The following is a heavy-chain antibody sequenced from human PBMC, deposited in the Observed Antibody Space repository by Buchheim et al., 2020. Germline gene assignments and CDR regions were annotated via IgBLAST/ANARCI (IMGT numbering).Heavy chain of an antibody. D-gene: IGHD6-19*01. CDR1: GGSISSSSYY. V-gene: IGHV4-39*01. CDR3: ASGSYHGYRSGWYDDNWFDP. J-gene: IGHJ5*02. CDR2: IYYSGST. Sequence: QLQLQESGPGLVKPSETLSLTCTVSGGSISSSSYYWGWIRQPPGKGLEWIGSIYYSGSTYYNPSLKSRVTISVDTSQNQFYLKLSSVTAADTAVYYCASGSYHGYRSGWYDDNWFDPWGQGTL.